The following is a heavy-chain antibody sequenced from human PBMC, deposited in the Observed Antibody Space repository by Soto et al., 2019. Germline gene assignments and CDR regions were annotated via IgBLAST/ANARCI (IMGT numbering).Heavy chain of an antibody. J-gene: IGHJ4*02. CDR3: ACHFDY. CDR2: ISSSCYTI. V-gene: IGHV3-48*02. Sequence: GGSLRLSCAASGFTFSSYSMNWVRQAPGKGLEWVSYISSSCYTIYYADSVKGRFTISRDNAKTSLYLQMNSLRDEDTAVYYCACHFDYWGKGTLVTVSS. CDR1: GFTFSSYS.